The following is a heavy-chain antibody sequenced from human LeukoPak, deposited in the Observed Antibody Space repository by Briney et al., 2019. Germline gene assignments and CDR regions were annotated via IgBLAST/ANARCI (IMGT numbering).Heavy chain of an antibody. Sequence: ASVKVSCKATGYTFTSSSMHWVRQAPGQGLEWMGIINPSGGSTSYAQKLQDRVTMTRDTSTSAVYMELSSLRSEDTAVYYCARPFNNNWLFDHWGQGTLVTVSS. CDR3: ARPFNNNWLFDH. CDR1: GYTFTSSS. CDR2: INPSGGST. D-gene: IGHD1-1*01. V-gene: IGHV1-46*01. J-gene: IGHJ4*02.